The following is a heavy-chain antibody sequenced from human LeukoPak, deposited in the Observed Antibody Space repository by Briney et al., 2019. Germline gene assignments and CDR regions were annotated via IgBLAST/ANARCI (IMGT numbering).Heavy chain of an antibody. V-gene: IGHV4-4*08. CDR2: MSSGGTA. D-gene: IGHD4-11*01. Sequence: SETLSLTCSVSGASFSSNYWSWIRQPPGKGLEWIGHMSSGGTATYNSALRGRVTISLDTSKNLFSLTLTSMTAADMAIYYCARGGDYNGFDSWGQGTLVSVSS. CDR3: ARGGDYNGFDS. CDR1: GASFSSNY. J-gene: IGHJ4*02.